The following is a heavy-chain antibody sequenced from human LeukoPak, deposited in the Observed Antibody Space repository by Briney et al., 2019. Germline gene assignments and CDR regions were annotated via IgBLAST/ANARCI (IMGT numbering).Heavy chain of an antibody. V-gene: IGHV3-7*01. CDR3: ARESSGFIISNNWFDP. D-gene: IGHD3-10*01. J-gene: IGHJ5*02. CDR1: GITFSSYW. Sequence: GGSLRLSCAASGITFSSYWMSWVRQAPGKGLEWVANIKKDGSEKYYVDSVKGRFTISRDNAKNSLYLQMNSLRAEDTAVYYCARESSGFIISNNWFDPWGQGTLVTVSS. CDR2: IKKDGSEK.